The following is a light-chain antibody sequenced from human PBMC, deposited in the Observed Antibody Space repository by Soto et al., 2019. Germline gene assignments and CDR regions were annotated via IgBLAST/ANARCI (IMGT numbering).Light chain of an antibody. V-gene: IGKV3-11*01. CDR1: QSVRNY. CDR3: QQRSNWRGT. J-gene: IGKJ4*01. Sequence: LVVTQSAAALSLSPGETATLSCRASQSVRNYLAWYQQKPGQAPRLLIYDASNRATGIPARFSGSGSGTDFTLTISSLEPEDFAVYYCQQRSNWRGTFGGGTKVDIK. CDR2: DAS.